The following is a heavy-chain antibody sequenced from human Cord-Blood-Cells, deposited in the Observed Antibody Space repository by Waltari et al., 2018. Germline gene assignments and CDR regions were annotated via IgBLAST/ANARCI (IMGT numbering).Heavy chain of an antibody. CDR1: GWSFSGYY. CDR3: ARGGGNSADAFDI. Sequence: QVQLQQWGAGLLKPSETLSLTCAVYGWSFSGYYRSWNRQPPGKGLGWIGEINHRGSTNYNPSLKIRVTISVDTSKNQFSLKLSSVTAADTAVYYCARGGGNSADAFDIWGQGTMVTVSS. D-gene: IGHD2-21*02. J-gene: IGHJ3*02. V-gene: IGHV4-34*01. CDR2: INHRGST.